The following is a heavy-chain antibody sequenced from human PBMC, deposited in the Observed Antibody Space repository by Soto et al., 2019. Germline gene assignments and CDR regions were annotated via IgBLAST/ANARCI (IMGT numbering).Heavy chain of an antibody. V-gene: IGHV3-74*01. J-gene: IGHJ4*02. CDR2: INSDGSST. D-gene: IGHD6-13*01. CDR1: GFTFSSYW. Sequence: GGSLRLSCAASGFTFSSYWMHWVRQAPGKGLGWVSRINSDGSSTSYADSVKGRFTISRDNAKNTLYLQMNSLRAEDTAVYFCARGAIAEIFDYWGQGTLVTVSS. CDR3: ARGAIAEIFDY.